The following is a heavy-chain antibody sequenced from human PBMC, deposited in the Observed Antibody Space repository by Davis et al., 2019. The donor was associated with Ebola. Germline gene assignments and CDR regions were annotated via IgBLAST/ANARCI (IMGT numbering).Heavy chain of an antibody. V-gene: IGHV4-30-4*01. D-gene: IGHD3-10*01. CDR3: ATGAYYGSGYYFDY. CDR1: GGSISSGDYY. Sequence: MPSETLSLTCTVSGGSISSGDYYWTWIRQPPGKGLEWIGYISYSGNTYYNPSLKSRLTISVDTSENHFSLKLSSVTAADTAVYYCATGAYYGSGYYFDYCGQGTLVTVSS. CDR2: ISYSGNT. J-gene: IGHJ4*02.